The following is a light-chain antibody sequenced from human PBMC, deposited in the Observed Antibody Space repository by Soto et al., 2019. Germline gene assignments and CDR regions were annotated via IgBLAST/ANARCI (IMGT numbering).Light chain of an antibody. Sequence: ETVMTQSPGTLSVSPGETVTISCRASQSVRSNVAWYQQTPGQAPRLLMYATSTRDTGIPARFSGSGSGTDFTLTISSLQFEDFAVYYCQQYNNLYTFGQGTKLEIK. CDR2: ATS. CDR1: QSVRSN. V-gene: IGKV3-15*01. CDR3: QQYNNLYT. J-gene: IGKJ2*01.